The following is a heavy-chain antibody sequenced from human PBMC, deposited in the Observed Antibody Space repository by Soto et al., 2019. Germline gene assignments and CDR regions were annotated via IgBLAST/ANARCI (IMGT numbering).Heavy chain of an antibody. CDR1: GYTFTSYY. CDR2: INASGGRT. CDR3: CRILPPATFEY. V-gene: IGHV1-46*03. J-gene: IGHJ4*01. D-gene: IGHD2-21*02. Sequence: QVQLVQSGAEVKKPGASVKVSCKASGYTFTSYYVHWTRQAPGQGLEWMGIINASGGRTTYAPKFHRRVTITRDTSTSTFYMELTSLTPEDTSTYICCRILPPATFEYCGHGTLVTVSS.